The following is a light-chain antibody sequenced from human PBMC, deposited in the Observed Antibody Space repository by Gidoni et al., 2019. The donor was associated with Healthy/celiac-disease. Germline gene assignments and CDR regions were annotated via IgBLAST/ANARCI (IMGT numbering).Light chain of an antibody. CDR1: SSDVGGYHY. CDR3: SSYTSSSTLYV. CDR2: DVS. V-gene: IGLV2-14*03. J-gene: IGLJ1*01. Sequence: QSALPQPASVSGSPAQSITISCTGTSSDVGGYHYVSWYQQHPGKAPKLMIYDVSNRPSGVSNRFSGSKSGNTASLTISGLQAEDEADYYCSSYTSSSTLYVFGTGTKVTVL.